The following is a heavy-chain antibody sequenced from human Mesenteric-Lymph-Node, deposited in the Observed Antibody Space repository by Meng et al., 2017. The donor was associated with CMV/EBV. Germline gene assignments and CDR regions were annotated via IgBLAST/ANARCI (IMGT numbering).Heavy chain of an antibody. CDR2: ISSSDTTT. V-gene: IGHV3-48*01. J-gene: IGHJ3*02. CDR3: AKDAGTATGLSALDI. CDR1: GFTFRSYS. Sequence: GESLKISCAASGFTFRSYSMHWVRQAPGKGLEWVSYISSSDTTTYYADSVKGRFIVSRDNSKNTMYLQMNSPRAEDTAVYYCAKDAGTATGLSALDIWGQGAVVTVSS. D-gene: IGHD6-13*01.